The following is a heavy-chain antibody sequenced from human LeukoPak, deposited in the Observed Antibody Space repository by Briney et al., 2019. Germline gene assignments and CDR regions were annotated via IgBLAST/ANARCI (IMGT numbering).Heavy chain of an antibody. D-gene: IGHD5-12*01. CDR2: INPNGGFT. CDR3: ARDLRLYSGNTGQIAFDI. Sequence: ASVKVSCKTSGYTFSTHWMHWVRPAPGQGLEWMGIINPNGGFTSYAQKLQGRVTMTTDTSTSTAYMELRSLRSDDTAVYYCARDLRLYSGNTGQIAFDIWGQGTMVTVSS. J-gene: IGHJ3*02. V-gene: IGHV1-46*01. CDR1: GYTFSTHW.